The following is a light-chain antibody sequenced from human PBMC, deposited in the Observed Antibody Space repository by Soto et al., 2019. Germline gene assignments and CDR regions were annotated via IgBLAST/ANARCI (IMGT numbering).Light chain of an antibody. CDR1: QDMSNY. J-gene: IGKJ1*01. V-gene: IGKV1-33*01. Sequence: DIQMNQSPSSLSASLGDRATIXXQASQDMSNYLNGDQQKPGTAPNLXIYEASHLHPGVPSMFSGSGSGTYFTLTSSSLQPEAIATYYCPEYASLPPTFGQGTKVEIK. CDR2: EAS. CDR3: PEYASLPPT.